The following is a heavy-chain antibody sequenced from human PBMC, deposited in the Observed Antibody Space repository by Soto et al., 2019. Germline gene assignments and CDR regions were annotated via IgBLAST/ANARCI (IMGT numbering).Heavy chain of an antibody. CDR1: GGSISSYY. CDR3: ARERGISSRWYGRFDY. J-gene: IGHJ4*02. D-gene: IGHD6-13*01. V-gene: IGHV4-59*12. CDR2: IYYSGST. Sequence: PSETLSLTCTVSGGSISSYYWSWIQQPPGKGLEWIGYIYYSGSTNYNPSLKSRVTISVDTSKNQFSLKLRSVTAADTAVYYCARERGISSRWYGRFDYWGQGILVPVSS.